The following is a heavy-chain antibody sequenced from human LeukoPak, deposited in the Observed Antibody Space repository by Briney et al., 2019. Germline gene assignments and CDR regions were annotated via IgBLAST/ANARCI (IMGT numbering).Heavy chain of an antibody. CDR1: GFSFSSYG. V-gene: IGHV3-30*02. CDR2: IRYDGSNK. CDR3: AKPMVRGVKQRTKYYFDY. J-gene: IGHJ4*02. D-gene: IGHD3-10*01. Sequence: QPGGSLRLSCAASGFSFSSYGMYWVRQAPGKGLEWVAFIRYDGSNKYYADSVKGRFTISRDNSKNTLYLQMNSLRAEDTAVYYCAKPMVRGVKQRTKYYFDYWGQGTLVTVSS.